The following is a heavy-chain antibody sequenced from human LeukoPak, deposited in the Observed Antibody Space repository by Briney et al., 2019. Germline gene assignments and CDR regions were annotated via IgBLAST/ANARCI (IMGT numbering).Heavy chain of an antibody. V-gene: IGHV4-59*01. J-gene: IGHJ4*02. CDR2: IYYSGST. CDR1: GGSISSYY. D-gene: IGHD6-13*01. Sequence: SETLSLPCTVSGGSISSYYWSWLRQPPGKGLEWIGYIYYSGSTNYNPSLKSRLTISVDTSKNHFSLKLISVTAADTAVYYCASQQLAPYHFDYWGQGTLVTVSS. CDR3: ASQQLAPYHFDY.